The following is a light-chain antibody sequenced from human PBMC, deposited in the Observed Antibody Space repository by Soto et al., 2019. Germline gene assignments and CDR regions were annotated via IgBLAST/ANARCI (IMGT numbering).Light chain of an antibody. Sequence: DIQLTQSPSFLSASIGDRVTITCRASQGIRSFLAWYQQKPAKAPNLLISGVSILRTGVPSRFSGSGSGTEFTLTISSLQPDDFATYYCQHLNTYPLTFGGGTKVEI. CDR3: QHLNTYPLT. V-gene: IGKV1-9*01. CDR1: QGIRSF. J-gene: IGKJ4*01. CDR2: GVS.